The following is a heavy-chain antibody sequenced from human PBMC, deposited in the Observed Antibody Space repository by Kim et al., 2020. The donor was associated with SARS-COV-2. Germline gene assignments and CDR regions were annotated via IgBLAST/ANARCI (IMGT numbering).Heavy chain of an antibody. V-gene: IGHV4-39*01. CDR3: ARPGSSGYYYYFDY. D-gene: IGHD3-22*01. J-gene: IGHJ4*02. CDR1: GGSISSSSYY. Sequence: SETLSLTCTVSGGSISSSSYYWGWIRQPPGKGLEWIGSIYYSGSTYYNPSLKSRVTISVDTSKNQFSLKLSSVTAADTAVYYCARPGSSGYYYYFDYWGQGTLVTVSS. CDR2: IYYSGST.